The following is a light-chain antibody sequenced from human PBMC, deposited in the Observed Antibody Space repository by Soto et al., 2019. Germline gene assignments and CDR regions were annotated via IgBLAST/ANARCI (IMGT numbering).Light chain of an antibody. CDR1: QSVSSNY. CDR2: GAS. V-gene: IGKV3-20*01. J-gene: IGKJ3*01. CDR3: QHYGSSPFT. Sequence: EIVLTQSPGTLSLSPGERATLSCRASQSVSSNYLTWYQQKPGQAPRLLIHGASSRATGIPDRFSGSGSGTDFTLTISSLEPEDFAVYYCQHYGSSPFTYGPGTKVDIK.